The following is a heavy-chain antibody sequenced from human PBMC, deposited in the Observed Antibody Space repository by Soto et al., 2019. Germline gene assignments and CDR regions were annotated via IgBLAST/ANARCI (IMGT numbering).Heavy chain of an antibody. CDR3: ARDPKAGAPDY. CDR1: GYTFTSYY. D-gene: IGHD6-19*01. CDR2: INPSGGST. J-gene: IGHJ4*02. V-gene: IGHV1-46*01. Sequence: QVQLVQSGAEVKKPGASVKVSCKASGYTFTSYYMHWVRQAPGQGLEWMGIINPSGGSTSYAQKFQGRVTMTRDTTTSTGDMELSSLRSEDTAVYYCARDPKAGAPDYWGQGTLVTVSS.